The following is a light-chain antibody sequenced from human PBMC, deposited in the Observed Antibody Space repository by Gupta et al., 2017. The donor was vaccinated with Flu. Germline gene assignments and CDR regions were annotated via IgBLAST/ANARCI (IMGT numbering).Light chain of an antibody. CDR1: QGISNY. V-gene: IGKV1-27*01. CDR3: QKYNSACT. CDR2: AAS. Sequence: SPPSLSASVGERVTITCRASQGISNYLAWYQQKPGKVPKLLIYAASTLQSGVPSRFSGSGSGTDFTLTISSLQPEDVATYYCQKYNSACTFGQGTQVEIK. J-gene: IGKJ5*01.